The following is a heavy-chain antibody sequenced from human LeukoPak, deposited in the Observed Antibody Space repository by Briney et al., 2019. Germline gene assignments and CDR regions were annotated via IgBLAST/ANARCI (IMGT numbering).Heavy chain of an antibody. J-gene: IGHJ4*02. CDR2: IHNSGTT. D-gene: IGHD2-21*02. CDR3: ARGRGGDCYYSCSPQIDY. CDR1: GGSVSSGGYY. V-gene: IGHV4-31*03. Sequence: SQTLSLTCTFSGGSVSSGGYYWSWIRQHPGKGLEWIGYIHNSGTTFYNPSLKSRVTISVDTSKTQFSLKLSSVTAADTAVYYCARGRGGDCYYSCSPQIDYWGQGTLVTVSS.